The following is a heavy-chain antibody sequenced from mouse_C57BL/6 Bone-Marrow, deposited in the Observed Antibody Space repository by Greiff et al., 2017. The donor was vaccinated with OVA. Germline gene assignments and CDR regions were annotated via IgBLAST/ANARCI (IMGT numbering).Heavy chain of an antibody. Sequence: VQLQESGPELVKPGASVKISCKASGYAFSSSWMNWVKQRPGKGLEWIGRIYPGDGDTNYNGQFKGKATLTADKASSTAYMPLSSLTSEDSAVYFGAPLYYYGSSGFAYWGQGTLVTVSA. J-gene: IGHJ3*01. D-gene: IGHD1-1*01. CDR1: GYAFSSSW. CDR2: IYPGDGDT. CDR3: APLYYYGSSGFAY. V-gene: IGHV1-82*01.